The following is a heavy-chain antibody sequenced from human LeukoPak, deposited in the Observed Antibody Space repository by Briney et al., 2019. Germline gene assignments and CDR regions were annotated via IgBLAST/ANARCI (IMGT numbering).Heavy chain of an antibody. D-gene: IGHD6-13*01. CDR2: IYISGST. Sequence: ASETLSLTCTVSGGSISSYYWSWIRQPAGKGLEWIGRIYISGSTNYNPSLKSRVTMSVDTSKNQFSLKLSSVTAADTAVYYCARDRVGQQLVGRKNNYYYMDVWGKGTTVTISS. CDR3: ARDRVGQQLVGRKNNYYYMDV. J-gene: IGHJ6*03. V-gene: IGHV4-4*07. CDR1: GGSISSYY.